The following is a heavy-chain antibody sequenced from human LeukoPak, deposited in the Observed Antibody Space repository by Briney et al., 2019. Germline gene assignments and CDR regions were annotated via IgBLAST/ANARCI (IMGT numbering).Heavy chain of an antibody. CDR3: ARVREGRRYSSSSDWFDP. V-gene: IGHV3-48*04. D-gene: IGHD6-6*01. Sequence: PGGSLRLSCAASGFTFSSYSMNWVRQAPGKGLEWVSYISSSSSTIYYADSVKGRFTISRDNAKNSLYLQMNSLRAEDTAVYYCARVREGRRYSSSSDWFDPWGQGTLVTVSS. CDR1: GFTFSSYS. CDR2: ISSSSSTI. J-gene: IGHJ5*02.